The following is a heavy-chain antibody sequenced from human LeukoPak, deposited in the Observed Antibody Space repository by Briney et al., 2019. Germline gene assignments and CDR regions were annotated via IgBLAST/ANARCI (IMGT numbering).Heavy chain of an antibody. CDR2: IGWNSGSI. Sequence: PGRSLRLSXAASGFTFDDYAMHSVRQAPGKGLEWVSGIGWNSGSICYADSVKGRFTISRDNAKNSLYLQMNSLRAEDTAVYYCAKGYCSGSCYNGLDYWGQGTLVTVSS. V-gene: IGHV3-9*01. CDR1: GFTFDDYA. CDR3: AKGYCSGSCYNGLDY. J-gene: IGHJ4*02. D-gene: IGHD2-15*01.